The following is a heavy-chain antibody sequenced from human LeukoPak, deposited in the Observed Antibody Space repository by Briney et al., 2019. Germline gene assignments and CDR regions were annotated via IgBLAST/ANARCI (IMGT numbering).Heavy chain of an antibody. CDR3: AKEMKGNNDFLTGHYHSYHHGMDV. V-gene: IGHV4-4*07. D-gene: IGHD3-9*01. J-gene: IGHJ6*02. CDR1: GGSINSYY. CDR2: IYASGTT. Sequence: PSETLSLTCTVSGGSINSYYWSWIRQPAGKGLEWIGRIYASGTTKYNPSLKSLVAMSVDTSKRPFCLKLSSVTAADKDVYFCAKEMKGNNDFLTGHYHSYHHGMDVWGQGTMVIVSS.